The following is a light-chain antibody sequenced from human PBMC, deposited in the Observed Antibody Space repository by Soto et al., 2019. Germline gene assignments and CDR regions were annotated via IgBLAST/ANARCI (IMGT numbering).Light chain of an antibody. Sequence: DIQMTQSPSSLSASVGDRVTITCRASQSISSYLNWYQQKPGKAPKLLIYAASSLQSGVPSTFSGSGSGTDFTLTISSLQHEDFATYYCQQRYSTPRTFGQGTKVDIK. CDR2: AAS. CDR1: QSISSY. V-gene: IGKV1-39*01. CDR3: QQRYSTPRT. J-gene: IGKJ1*01.